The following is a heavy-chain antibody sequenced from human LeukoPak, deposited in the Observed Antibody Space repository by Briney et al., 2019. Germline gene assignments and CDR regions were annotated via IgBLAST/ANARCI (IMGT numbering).Heavy chain of an antibody. V-gene: IGHV4-39*01. D-gene: IGHD6-6*01. Sequence: PSETLSLTXTVSGGSISSSSYYWGWIRQPPGKGLDWLGSIYYSGSTYYNPSLKSRVTISVDTSKNQFSLKLSSVTAADTAVYYCARRVAAPSGGWFDPWGQGTLVTVSS. CDR1: GGSISSSSYY. CDR2: IYYSGST. CDR3: ARRVAAPSGGWFDP. J-gene: IGHJ5*02.